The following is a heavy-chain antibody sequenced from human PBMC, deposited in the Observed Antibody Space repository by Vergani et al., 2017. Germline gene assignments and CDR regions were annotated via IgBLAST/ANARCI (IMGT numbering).Heavy chain of an antibody. V-gene: IGHV4-34*01. CDR3: ARQPDYYDSSGFY. Sequence: QVQLQQWGAGLLKPSETLSLTCAVYGGSFSGYYWSWIRQPPGKGLEWIGEINHSGSTYYNPSLKSRVTISVDTSKNQFSLKLSSVTAADTAVYYCARQPDYYDSSGFYWGQGTLVTVSS. D-gene: IGHD3-22*01. CDR2: INHSGST. CDR1: GGSFSGYY. J-gene: IGHJ4*02.